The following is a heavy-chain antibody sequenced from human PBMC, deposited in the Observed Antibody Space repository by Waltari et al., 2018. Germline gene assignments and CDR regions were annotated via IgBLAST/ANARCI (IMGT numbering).Heavy chain of an antibody. Sequence: QVQLVQSGAEVKKPGSSVTVSCKASGGTFSSYAISWVRQAPGQGLEWMGRINPNSGGTNYAQKFQGRVTMTRDTSISTAYMELSRLRSDDTAVYYCARAMAWSHAFDIWGQGTMVTVSS. J-gene: IGHJ3*02. CDR1: GGTFSSYA. V-gene: IGHV1-2*06. CDR3: ARAMAWSHAFDI. CDR2: INPNSGGT. D-gene: IGHD3-10*01.